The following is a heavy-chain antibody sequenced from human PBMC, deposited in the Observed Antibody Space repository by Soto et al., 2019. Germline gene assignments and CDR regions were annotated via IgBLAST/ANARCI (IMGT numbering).Heavy chain of an antibody. J-gene: IGHJ6*03. Sequence: ASVKVSCKASGYTFTSYGISWVRQAPGQGLEWMGWISAYNGNTNYAQKLQGRVTMTTDTSTSTAYMELRSLRSDDTAVYYCARRDSGYPSRGYYYYYMDVWGKGTTVTVSS. CDR2: ISAYNGNT. V-gene: IGHV1-18*01. D-gene: IGHD3-22*01. CDR1: GYTFTSYG. CDR3: ARRDSGYPSRGYYYYYMDV.